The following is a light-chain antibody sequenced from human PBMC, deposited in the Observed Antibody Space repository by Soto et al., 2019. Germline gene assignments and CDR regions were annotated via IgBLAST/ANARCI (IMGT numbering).Light chain of an antibody. V-gene: IGKV3-11*01. CDR1: QSVSSY. CDR3: HQRSNWPPEIT. CDR2: DAS. Sequence: EIVLTQSPATLSLSPGERATLSCRASQSVSSYLAWYQQKPGQAPRLLIYDASNRATAIPARFSGSGSGTDFTLTISSLEPEDFAVYYWHQRSNWPPEITFGQGTRLEIK. J-gene: IGKJ5*01.